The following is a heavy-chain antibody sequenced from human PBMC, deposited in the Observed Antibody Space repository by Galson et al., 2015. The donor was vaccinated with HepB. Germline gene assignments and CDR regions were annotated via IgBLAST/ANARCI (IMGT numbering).Heavy chain of an antibody. V-gene: IGHV3-30*04. J-gene: IGHJ2*01. CDR2: ISSDGTNK. CDR3: ARDFDSAYCGGDCYNWYFDL. CDR1: GFAFNNYA. D-gene: IGHD2-21*02. Sequence: SLRLSCAASGFAFNNYAVHWVRQAPDKGLEWVAVISSDGTNKYFADSVKGRFIISRDASRNTLNLQMNSLRAEDTAVYYCARDFDSAYCGGDCYNWYFDLWGRGTLVTVSS.